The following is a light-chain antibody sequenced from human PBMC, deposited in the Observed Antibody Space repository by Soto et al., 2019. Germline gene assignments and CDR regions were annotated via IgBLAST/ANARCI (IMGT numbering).Light chain of an antibody. CDR2: GAS. J-gene: IGKJ5*01. CDR3: QQYNNWPIT. Sequence: TKSPGTLSLSPGERANISGRVSQSVAFTSLAWYQQKPGQAPRLLIYGASTRSTGIPARFSGSGSGTEFTPTISSLQSEDFAVYYFQQYNNWPITVGQGTLLEIK. CDR1: QSVAFT. V-gene: IGKV3-15*01.